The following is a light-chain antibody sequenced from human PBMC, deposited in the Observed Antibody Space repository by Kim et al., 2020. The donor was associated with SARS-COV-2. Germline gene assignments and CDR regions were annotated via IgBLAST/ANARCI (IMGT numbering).Light chain of an antibody. CDR3: AAWDDSLSESL. V-gene: IGLV1-47*01. CDR1: SSNIGINY. Sequence: QSVLTQPPSASGTPGQRVTISCSGSSSNIGINYVYWYQQLPGTAPKLLIYRNSQRPSGVPDRFYGSKSGTSASLAISGLRSEDEADYYCAAWDDSLSESLFGGGTKLTVL. CDR2: RNS. J-gene: IGLJ3*02.